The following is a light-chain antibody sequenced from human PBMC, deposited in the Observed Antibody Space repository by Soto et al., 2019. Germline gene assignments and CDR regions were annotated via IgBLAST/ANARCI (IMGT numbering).Light chain of an antibody. CDR3: GSYTSNRALT. CDR2: EVS. CDR1: SSDVGGYNY. V-gene: IGLV2-14*01. Sequence: QSALTQPASVSGSPGQSITISCTGTSSDVGGYNYVSWYQQLPGEAPKLMIYEVSNRPSGVSNRFSGSKSGNTASLTISGLQTEDEGDYYCGSYTSNRALTFGAGTKVTVL. J-gene: IGLJ2*01.